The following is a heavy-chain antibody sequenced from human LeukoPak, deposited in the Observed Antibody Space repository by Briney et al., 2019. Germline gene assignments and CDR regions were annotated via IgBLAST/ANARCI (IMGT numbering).Heavy chain of an antibody. CDR1: GFTFSSYS. D-gene: IGHD5-24*01. V-gene: IGHV3-48*04. CDR2: ISSSSSTI. Sequence: GGSLRLSCAASGFTFSSYSMNWVRQAPGKGLEWVSYISSSSSTIYYADSVKGRFTISRDNAKNSLYLQMNSLRAEDTAVYYCARGPIPRDGYNDYWGQGTLVTVSS. CDR3: ARGPIPRDGYNDY. J-gene: IGHJ4*02.